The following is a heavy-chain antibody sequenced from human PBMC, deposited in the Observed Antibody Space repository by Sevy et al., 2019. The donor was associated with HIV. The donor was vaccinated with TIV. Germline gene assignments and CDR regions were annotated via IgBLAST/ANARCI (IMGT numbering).Heavy chain of an antibody. D-gene: IGHD1-26*01. CDR3: TRVWAPYVYGMDV. J-gene: IGHJ6*02. CDR2: VKSKAYGGTT. Sequence: GGSLRLSCTASGFTFGDYAMSWFRQAPGKGLEWVGFVKSKAYGGTTEYAASVKGRFTISRDDSKSVAYMQMNSLKTEDTAVYYCTRVWAPYVYGMDVWGQGTTVTVSS. CDR1: GFTFGDYA. V-gene: IGHV3-49*03.